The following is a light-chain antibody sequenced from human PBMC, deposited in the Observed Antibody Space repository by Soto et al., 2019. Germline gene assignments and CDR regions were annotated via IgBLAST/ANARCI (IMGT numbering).Light chain of an antibody. V-gene: IGKV1-9*01. Sequence: DIQMTQSPSTLSGSVGDRVTIACRASQGISGYLAWYQQTKLKAPKILIYSASTLQSGVPSRFRGSRSGTEFTLPISRLQSEDFETYYCQQLNNYPWTFGQGTKVDI. CDR2: SAS. CDR3: QQLNNYPWT. J-gene: IGKJ1*01. CDR1: QGISGY.